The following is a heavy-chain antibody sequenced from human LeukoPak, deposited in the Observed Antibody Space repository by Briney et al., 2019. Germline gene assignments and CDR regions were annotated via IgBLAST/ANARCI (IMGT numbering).Heavy chain of an antibody. CDR3: ARSHEEMATKYPGY. CDR2: INPNNGGT. D-gene: IGHD5-24*01. V-gene: IGHV1-2*02. CDR1: GYTFTCYY. J-gene: IGHJ4*02. Sequence: ASVRVSCKASGYTFTCYYMHWVRQAPGQGLEWMGWINPNNGGTDYAQKFEGRVTMTRDTAISTAYTELSRLRSDDQAVYYCARSHEEMATKYPGYWGQGTLVTVSS.